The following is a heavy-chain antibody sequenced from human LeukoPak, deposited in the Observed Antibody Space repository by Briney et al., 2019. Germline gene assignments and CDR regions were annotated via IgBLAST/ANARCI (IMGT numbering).Heavy chain of an antibody. J-gene: IGHJ3*02. D-gene: IGHD4-17*01. CDR2: INTDGSNT. V-gene: IGHV3-74*01. Sequence: VGSLRLSCAAPGFTFSNYWMHWVRQAPGKGLEWVSRINTDGSNTRYADSVKGRFTISRDNAKNTLYLQMNSLRADDTAVYFCAFPMTIVTPGSFDIWGQGTMVTVST. CDR1: GFTFSNYW. CDR3: AFPMTIVTPGSFDI.